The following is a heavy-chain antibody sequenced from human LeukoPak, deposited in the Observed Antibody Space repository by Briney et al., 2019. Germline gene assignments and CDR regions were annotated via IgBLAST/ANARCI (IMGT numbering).Heavy chain of an antibody. CDR1: GGSFSGYY. V-gene: IGHV4-34*01. Sequence: PSETLSLTCAVYGGSFSGYYWSWIRQPPGKGLEWIGEINHSGSTNYDPSLKSRVTISVDTSKNQFSLKLSSVTAADTAVYYCAGYDSSGYPDYWGQGTLVTVSS. J-gene: IGHJ4*02. CDR2: INHSGST. D-gene: IGHD3-22*01. CDR3: AGYDSSGYPDY.